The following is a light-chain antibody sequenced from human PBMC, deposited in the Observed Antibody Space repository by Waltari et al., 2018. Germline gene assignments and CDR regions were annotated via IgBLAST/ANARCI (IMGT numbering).Light chain of an antibody. Sequence: QSVLTQPPSASGTPGQRVTISCSGSSSNIGDNYVYWYQHLPGTAPKLPIFSNTRRPSGVRDRFSGSKSGTSASLAISGLRSEDEGDYYCAAWDDTLSHWVFGGGTKLTVL. J-gene: IGLJ3*02. CDR1: SSNIGDNY. V-gene: IGLV1-47*01. CDR3: AAWDDTLSHWV. CDR2: SNT.